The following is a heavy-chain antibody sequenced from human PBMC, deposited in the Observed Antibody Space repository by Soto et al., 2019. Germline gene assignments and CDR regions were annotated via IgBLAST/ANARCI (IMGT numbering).Heavy chain of an antibody. Sequence: PGGSLRLSCAASGFTLSDHFMDWVRQAPGKGLEWVGRTRNKANSCTTEYAAPVRGRFAISRDDSKSLVYLQMSSLKTEDTAVYYCTTDSYFTLKVVRFDYWGLGTLVTVSS. CDR2: TRNKANSCTT. J-gene: IGHJ4*01. CDR1: GFTLSDHF. D-gene: IGHD3-22*01. V-gene: IGHV3-72*01. CDR3: TTDSYFTLKVVRFDY.